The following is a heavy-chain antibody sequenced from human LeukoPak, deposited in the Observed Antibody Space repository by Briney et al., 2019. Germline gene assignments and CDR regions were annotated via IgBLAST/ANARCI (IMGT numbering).Heavy chain of an antibody. CDR1: GFTFSSYA. CDR3: VKDRVVVPAAMLGY. D-gene: IGHD2-2*01. J-gene: IGHJ4*02. CDR2: ISGSGGST. V-gene: IGHV3-23*01. Sequence: GGSLRLSCAASGFTFSSYAMSWVRQAPGKGLEWVSAISGSGGSTYYADSVKGRFTISRDNSKNTLYLQMNSLRAEDTAVYYCVKDRVVVPAAMLGYWGQGTLVTVSS.